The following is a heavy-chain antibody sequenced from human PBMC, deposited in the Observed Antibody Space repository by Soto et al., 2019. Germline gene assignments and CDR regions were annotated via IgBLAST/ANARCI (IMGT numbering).Heavy chain of an antibody. J-gene: IGHJ6*03. Sequence: QVQLQESGPGLVKPSETLSLTCTVSGGSISSYYWSWIRQPPGKGLEWMGYIYYSGIPNYNTSLNGRITITVDTSKDHFSLKLSSVTAADTAVYYCASGNIAGTYYYCYYMDVWGKGTTVTVSS. CDR3: ASGNIAGTYYYCYYMDV. CDR1: GGSISSYY. CDR2: IYYSGIP. D-gene: IGHD6-13*01. V-gene: IGHV4-59*08.